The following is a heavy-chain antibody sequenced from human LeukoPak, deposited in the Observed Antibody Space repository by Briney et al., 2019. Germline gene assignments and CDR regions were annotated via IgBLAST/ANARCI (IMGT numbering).Heavy chain of an antibody. D-gene: IGHD2-15*01. CDR1: GFTFSSYA. CDR2: ISGSGDNT. CDR3: AKDVDRLNIVVVVAATFDY. Sequence: PGGSLRLSCAASGFTFSSYAMSWVLQAPGKGLEWVSAISGSGDNTYYADSVKGRFTISRDNSKNTLYLQMNSLRAEDTAVYYCAKDVDRLNIVVVVAATFDYWGQGTLVTVSS. J-gene: IGHJ4*02. V-gene: IGHV3-23*01.